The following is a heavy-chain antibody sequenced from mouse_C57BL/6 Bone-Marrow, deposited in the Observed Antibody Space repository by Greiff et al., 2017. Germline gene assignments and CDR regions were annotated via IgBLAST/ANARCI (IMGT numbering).Heavy chain of an antibody. V-gene: IGHV1-69*01. CDR1: GYTFTSYW. CDR2: IDPSDSYT. J-gene: IGHJ3*01. Sequence: QVQLKQPGAELVMPGASVKLSCKASGYTFTSYWMHWVKQRPGQGLEWIGEIDPSDSYTNYNEKFKGKSTLTADKSSSTAYMQLSSLTSEDSAVYYCARRRGRLGVAYWGQGTLVTVSA. D-gene: IGHD4-1*01. CDR3: ARRRGRLGVAY.